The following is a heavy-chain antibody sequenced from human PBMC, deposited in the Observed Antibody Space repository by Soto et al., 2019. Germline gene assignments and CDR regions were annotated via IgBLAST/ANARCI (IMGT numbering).Heavy chain of an antibody. J-gene: IGHJ6*03. Sequence: SETLSLTCTVSGGSISSGGYYWSWIRQHPGKGLEWIGYIYYSGSTYYNPSLKSRVTISVDTSKNQFSLKLSSVTAADTAVYYCARGNSLFPYYVFWSGYYNYYYYYSMVVWGKGTTVTVSS. CDR2: IYYSGST. CDR3: ARGNSLFPYYVFWSGYYNYYYYYSMVV. V-gene: IGHV4-31*03. CDR1: GGSISSGGYY. D-gene: IGHD3-3*01.